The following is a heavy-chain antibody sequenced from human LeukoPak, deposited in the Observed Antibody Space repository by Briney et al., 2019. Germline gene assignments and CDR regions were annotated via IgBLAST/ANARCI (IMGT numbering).Heavy chain of an antibody. J-gene: IGHJ3*02. CDR3: ARWNSSSSLNYAFDI. CDR1: GDVFSSNSAA. CDR2: TYYRSNLYK. D-gene: IGHD6-6*01. V-gene: IGHV6-1*01. Sequence: SQTLSLTCALSGDVFSSNSAAWDWSRQAPSRGLEWLVRTYYRSNLYKDYAVSVKIRITLNPDTSKNQFSLQLNSVTPEDTAVYYCARWNSSSSLNYAFDIWGQGTMVTVSS.